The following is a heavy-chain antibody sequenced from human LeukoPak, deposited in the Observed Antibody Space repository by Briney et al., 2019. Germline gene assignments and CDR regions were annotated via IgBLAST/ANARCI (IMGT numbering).Heavy chain of an antibody. Sequence: GGSLRLSCAASGFSFTTYWMGWVRQAPGKGLEWVANINQDESSQYYVDAVRGRFTISRDNAKNSLNLQMNSLRAEDTAVYYCARGLSGSYVNWFDPWGQGTLVTVSS. V-gene: IGHV3-7*01. J-gene: IGHJ5*02. CDR1: GFSFTTYW. D-gene: IGHD1-26*01. CDR3: ARGLSGSYVNWFDP. CDR2: INQDESSQ.